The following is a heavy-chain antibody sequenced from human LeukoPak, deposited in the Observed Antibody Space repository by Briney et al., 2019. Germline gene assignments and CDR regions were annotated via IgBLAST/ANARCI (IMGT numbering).Heavy chain of an antibody. Sequence: GGSLRLSCAASGLTVSSNYMIWVRQAPGKGLEWVSVIYSGGRTYYVDSVKGRFTISRDNAKNSLYLQMNGLRADDTATYYCARGATDTTRWFDPWGQGTLVTVSS. CDR2: IYSGGRT. J-gene: IGHJ5*02. D-gene: IGHD1-7*01. V-gene: IGHV3-53*01. CDR1: GLTVSSNY. CDR3: ARGATDTTRWFDP.